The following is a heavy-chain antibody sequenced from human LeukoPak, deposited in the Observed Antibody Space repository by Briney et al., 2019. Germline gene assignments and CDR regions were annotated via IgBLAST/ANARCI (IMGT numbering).Heavy chain of an antibody. Sequence: ASVIVSCKASGYTFTRYGISWVRQAPGQGLEWMGWISTYNGKTNYAERLQGRVTMTTDTSTSTAYMELRSLRSDDTAIYYCGRDYDSGTYYTFYWGQGTLVTVPS. J-gene: IGHJ4*02. V-gene: IGHV1-18*01. CDR1: GYTFTRYG. CDR2: ISTYNGKT. CDR3: GRDYDSGTYYTFY. D-gene: IGHD3-10*01.